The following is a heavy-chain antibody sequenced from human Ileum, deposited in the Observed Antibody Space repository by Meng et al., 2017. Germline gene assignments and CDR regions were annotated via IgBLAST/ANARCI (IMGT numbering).Heavy chain of an antibody. V-gene: IGHV3-23*01. CDR3: ARDHMATISDWNFDL. CDR2: VFGSGDNT. J-gene: IGHJ2*01. CDR1: GFTFSSNA. Sequence: GESLKISCAASGFTFSSNAMAWVRQAPGKGLEWVSSVFGSGDNTYYADSVKGRFTISRDNSKNTLYLQMNSLRAEDTAVYYCARDHMATISDWNFDLWGRGTLVTVSS. D-gene: IGHD5-12*01.